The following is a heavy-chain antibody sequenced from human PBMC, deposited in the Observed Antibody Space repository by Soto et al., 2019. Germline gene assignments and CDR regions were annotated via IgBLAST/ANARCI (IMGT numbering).Heavy chain of an antibody. CDR1: GYTFTSYY. CDR2: INPSGGST. CDR3: ARERYYYGSGKGPGAFDP. J-gene: IGHJ5*02. Sequence: QVQLVQSGAEVKKPGASVKVSCKASGYTFTSYYMHWVRQAPGQGLEWMGIINPSGGSTSYAQKFQGRVTMTRDTSTSTVYMELSSLRSEDTAVDYCARERYYYGSGKGPGAFDPWGQGTLVTVSS. V-gene: IGHV1-46*01. D-gene: IGHD3-10*01.